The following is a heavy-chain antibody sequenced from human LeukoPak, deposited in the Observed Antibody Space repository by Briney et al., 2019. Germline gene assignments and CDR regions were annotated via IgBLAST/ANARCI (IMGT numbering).Heavy chain of an antibody. CDR2: ISYDGNNK. J-gene: IGHJ4*02. Sequence: GGSLRLSCAASGFTFSNYGIHWVRQAPGQGLEWVAVISYDGNNKYYADSVKGRFTISRDNSKNTLFLQMNSLRAEDTAVYYCAKGVDYCSGGSCPADYWGPGTLVTVSS. CDR1: GFTFSNYG. D-gene: IGHD2-15*01. V-gene: IGHV3-30*18. CDR3: AKGVDYCSGGSCPADY.